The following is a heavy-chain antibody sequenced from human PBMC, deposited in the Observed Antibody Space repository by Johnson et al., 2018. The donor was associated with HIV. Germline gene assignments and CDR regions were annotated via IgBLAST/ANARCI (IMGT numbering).Heavy chain of an antibody. CDR1: GFTFDDYT. CDR3: AKEDRITVTRVTWGAFDI. CDR2: ISWDGGST. V-gene: IGHV3-43*01. Sequence: LLVESGGAVVQPGGSLRLSCAASGFTFDDYTMHWVRQDSGKGLEWVSLISWDGGSTYYAESVKGRFTISRDNSKNSLYLQMNSLRAEDTAVYYCAKEDRITVTRVTWGAFDIWGQGTMVTVSS. D-gene: IGHD4-17*01. J-gene: IGHJ3*02.